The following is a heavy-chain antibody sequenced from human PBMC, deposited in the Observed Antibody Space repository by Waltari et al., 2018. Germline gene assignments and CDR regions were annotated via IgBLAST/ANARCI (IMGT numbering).Heavy chain of an antibody. Sequence: EVQLLESGGGLVQPGGSLRLSCAASGLTFSSYAMSWVRQAPGKGLEWVSAIRGSGGSTYYADAVKGRFTISRDNSKNTLYLQMNSLRAEDTAVYYCAIPITTRFNFDYWGQGTLVTVSS. V-gene: IGHV3-23*01. CDR3: AIPITTRFNFDY. J-gene: IGHJ4*02. D-gene: IGHD4-4*01. CDR1: GLTFSSYA. CDR2: IRGSGGST.